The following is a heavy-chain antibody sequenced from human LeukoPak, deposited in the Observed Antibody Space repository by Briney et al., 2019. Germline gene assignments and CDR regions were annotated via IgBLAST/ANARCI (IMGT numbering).Heavy chain of an antibody. Sequence: GGSLRLSCAASGFTFRSYAMHWVRQAPGKGLEWVAGISYDGSNKYYADSVKGRFTFSRDNSENTLYLQMNSLRAEDTAVYYCARGKSIATSGIPHDYWGQGTLVTVSS. V-gene: IGHV3-30*04. D-gene: IGHD6-13*01. CDR3: ARGKSIATSGIPHDY. CDR1: GFTFRSYA. CDR2: ISYDGSNK. J-gene: IGHJ4*02.